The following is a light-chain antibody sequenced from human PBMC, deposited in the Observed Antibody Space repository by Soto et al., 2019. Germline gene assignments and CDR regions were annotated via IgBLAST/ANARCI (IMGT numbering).Light chain of an antibody. J-gene: IGKJ2*01. CDR3: QQYNSFPYT. CDR2: KAS. CDR1: QSIDSW. Sequence: DIQMTQSPSTLSASVGGRVTITCRASQSIDSWLAWYQQKPGKAPKLLIYKASSLESGVPSRFSGRGSGTGFTLPISSLQPADFATYYCQQYNSFPYTFGQGTKLEIK. V-gene: IGKV1-5*03.